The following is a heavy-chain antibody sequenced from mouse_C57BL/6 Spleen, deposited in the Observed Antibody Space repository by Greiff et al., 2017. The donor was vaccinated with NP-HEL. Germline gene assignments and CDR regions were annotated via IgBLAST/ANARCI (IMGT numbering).Heavy chain of an antibody. CDR1: GYTFTDYE. CDR3: TRERFGY. CDR2: IDPETGGT. Sequence: QVQLQQPGAELVRPGASVTLSCKASGYTFTDYEMHWVKQTPVHGLEWIGAIDPETGGTAYNQKFKGKAILTADKSSSTAYMELRSLTSEDSAVYYCTRERFGYWGQGTTLTVSS. J-gene: IGHJ2*01. V-gene: IGHV1-15*01.